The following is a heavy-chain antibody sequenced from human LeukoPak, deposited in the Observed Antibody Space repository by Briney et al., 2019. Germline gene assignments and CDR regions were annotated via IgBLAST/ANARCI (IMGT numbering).Heavy chain of an antibody. CDR1: GFTFSSYA. D-gene: IGHD3-22*01. CDR2: ISTSGGSS. Sequence: GESLRLSCAAAGFTFSSYAMSWVRQAPGKGLEWVSGISTSGGSSSYADSVKGRFTISRDNPRNTLYMQMNSLRAEDTALYYCAIMHPYYDGSGYWVQWGQGTLVTVSS. CDR3: AIMHPYYDGSGYWVQ. V-gene: IGHV3-23*01. J-gene: IGHJ4*02.